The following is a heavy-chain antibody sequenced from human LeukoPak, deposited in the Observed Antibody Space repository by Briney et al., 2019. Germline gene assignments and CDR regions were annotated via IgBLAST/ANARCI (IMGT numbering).Heavy chain of an antibody. J-gene: IGHJ4*02. CDR2: ISSSSSYI. D-gene: IGHD2-15*01. CDR1: GFTLSGSA. CDR3: ARGGHRYCSGGSCYRAYYFDY. V-gene: IGHV3-21*01. Sequence: GGSLRLSCAASGFTLSGSAMHWVRQASGKGLEWVSSISSSSSYIYYADSVKGRFTISRDNAKNSLYLQMNSLRAEDTAVYYCARGGHRYCSGGSCYRAYYFDYWGQGTLVTVSS.